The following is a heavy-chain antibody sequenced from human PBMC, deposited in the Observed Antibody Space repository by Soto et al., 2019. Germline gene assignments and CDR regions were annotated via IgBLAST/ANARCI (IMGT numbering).Heavy chain of an antibody. V-gene: IGHV1-46*01. CDR3: VRGYCTTTPCSGDFQH. D-gene: IGHD2-8*01. CDR2: IHPSGDT. Sequence: QVQLVQSGAEVKNPGASVKVACKASGYKFTTYFIHWVRQAPGQGLEWMGMIHPSGDTGYGQKFRGRVTMTIDTSTTTAYMELRNLTSEDTAIYFSVRGYCTTTPCSGDFQHWGQGTLVTVSS. CDR1: GYKFTTYF. J-gene: IGHJ1*01.